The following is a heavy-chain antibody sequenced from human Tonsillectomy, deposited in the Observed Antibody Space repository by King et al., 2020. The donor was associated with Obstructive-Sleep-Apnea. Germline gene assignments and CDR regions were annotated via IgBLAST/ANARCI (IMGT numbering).Heavy chain of an antibody. CDR1: GFTFSSYS. V-gene: IGHV3-48*04. CDR3: ARGGGARITMIVVVNRPYYFDY. Sequence: VQLVESGGGLVQPGGSLRLSCAASGFTFSSYSMNWVRQAPGKGLEWVSYISSSSSTIYYADSVKGRFTISRDNAKNSLYLQMNSLRAEDTAVYYCARGGGARITMIVVVNRPYYFDYWGQGTLVTVSS. J-gene: IGHJ4*02. D-gene: IGHD3-22*01. CDR2: ISSSSSTI.